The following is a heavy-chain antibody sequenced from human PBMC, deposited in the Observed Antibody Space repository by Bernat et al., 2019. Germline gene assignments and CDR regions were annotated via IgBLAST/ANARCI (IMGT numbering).Heavy chain of an antibody. D-gene: IGHD7-27*01. Sequence: EVQLVESGGGLVQPGGSLRLSCVASGFTVSSNYMSWVRQAPGKGLEWVSLIYSDGSTYYADSVKGRFTISTDNSKNMLYLQMSSLRAEDTAFYYCARAGALTSFYFEYWGQGTLVTVSS. CDR3: ARAGALTSFYFEY. CDR1: GFTVSSNY. J-gene: IGHJ4*02. V-gene: IGHV3-53*01. CDR2: IYSDGST.